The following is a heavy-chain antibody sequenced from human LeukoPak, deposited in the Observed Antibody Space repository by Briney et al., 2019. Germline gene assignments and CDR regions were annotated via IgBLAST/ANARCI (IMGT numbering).Heavy chain of an antibody. CDR1: GFTFSSYW. D-gene: IGHD5-24*01. J-gene: IGHJ3*02. CDR2: INSDGSST. CDR3: ARVNGYDAFDI. Sequence: AGGSLRLSCAASGFTFSSYWMHWVRQAPGKGLVWVSGINSDGSSTTYADSVKGRFTISRDNAKNSLYLQMNSLRAEDTAVYYCARVNGYDAFDIWGQGTMVTVSS. V-gene: IGHV3-74*01.